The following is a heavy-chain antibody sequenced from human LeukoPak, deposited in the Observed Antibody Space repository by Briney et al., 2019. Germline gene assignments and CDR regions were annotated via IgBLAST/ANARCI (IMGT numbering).Heavy chain of an antibody. CDR1: GFNFSSYA. CDR3: AKERGPTMIVVVL. CDR2: ISGRGAIT. D-gene: IGHD3-22*01. J-gene: IGHJ4*02. V-gene: IGHV3-23*01. Sequence: PGGSLRLSCAVSGFNFSSYAMSWVRQAPGKGLEWVSGISGRGAITYYADFAKGRFTISRDNSKNTLFLQMNSLRADDTAVYYCAKERGPTMIVVVLWGQGTLVTVSS.